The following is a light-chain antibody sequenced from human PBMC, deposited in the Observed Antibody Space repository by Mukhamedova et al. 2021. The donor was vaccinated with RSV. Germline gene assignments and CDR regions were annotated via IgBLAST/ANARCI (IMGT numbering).Light chain of an antibody. CDR2: KAS. Sequence: WYQRRVHGKAPKLLIYKASSLESGVPSRFSGSGSGTEFTLTISSLPPDAFATYYCQQYSRYPVTFGHGTKVAIK. CDR3: QQYSRYPVT. V-gene: IGKV1-5*03. J-gene: IGKJ1*01.